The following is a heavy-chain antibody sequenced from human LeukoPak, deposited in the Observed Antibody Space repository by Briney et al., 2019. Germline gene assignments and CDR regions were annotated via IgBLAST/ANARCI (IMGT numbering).Heavy chain of an antibody. Sequence: PSETLSLTCTVSGGSISSYYWSWIRQHPGKGLEWIGYIYYSGSTYYNPSLKSRVTISVDTSKNQFSLKLSSVTAADTAVYYCARVTTTTVTTGFDYWGQGTLVTVSS. CDR3: ARVTTTTVTTGFDY. CDR2: IYYSGST. J-gene: IGHJ4*02. CDR1: GGSISSYY. V-gene: IGHV4-59*06. D-gene: IGHD4-17*01.